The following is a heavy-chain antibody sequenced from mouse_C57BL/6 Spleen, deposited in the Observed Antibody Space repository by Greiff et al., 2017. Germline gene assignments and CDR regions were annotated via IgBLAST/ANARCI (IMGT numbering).Heavy chain of an antibody. CDR2: INPSTGGT. Sequence: EVKLVESGPELVKPGASVKISCKASGYSFTGYYMNWVKQSPEKSLEWIGEINPSTGGTTYNQKFKAKATLTVDKSSSTAYMQLKSLTSEDSAVYYCAIHWDWFAYWGKGTLVTVSA. D-gene: IGHD4-1*01. CDR3: AIHWDWFAY. CDR1: GYSFTGYY. V-gene: IGHV1-42*01. J-gene: IGHJ3*01.